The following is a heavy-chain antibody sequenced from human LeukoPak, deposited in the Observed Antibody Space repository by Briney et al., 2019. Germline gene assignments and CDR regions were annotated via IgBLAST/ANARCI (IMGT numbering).Heavy chain of an antibody. CDR3: ARDQVLRRQWLVRGYYYYGMDV. V-gene: IGHV3-21*01. CDR2: ISSSSSYI. Sequence: PGGSLRLSCAASGFTFSSYSMNWVRQAPGKGLEWVSSISSSSSYIYYADSVKGRFTISRDNAKNSLYLQMNSLRAEDTAVYYCARDQVLRRQWLVRGYYYYGMDVWGQGTTVTVSS. J-gene: IGHJ6*02. CDR1: GFTFSSYS. D-gene: IGHD6-19*01.